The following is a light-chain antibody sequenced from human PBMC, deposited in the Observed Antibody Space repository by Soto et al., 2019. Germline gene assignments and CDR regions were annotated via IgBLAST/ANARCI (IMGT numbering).Light chain of an antibody. CDR2: MNN. CDR3: CSFTSITTYV. CDR1: RSNIGSSI. Sequence: QSVLTQPPSLSGTPGQTVTISCSGSRSNIGSSIVHWYQQLPGTAPKHLIYMNNQRPSGVPDRFSGSKSGTSASLVISGLQAEDEADYYCCSFTSITTYVFGTGTKVTVL. V-gene: IGLV1-44*01. J-gene: IGLJ1*01.